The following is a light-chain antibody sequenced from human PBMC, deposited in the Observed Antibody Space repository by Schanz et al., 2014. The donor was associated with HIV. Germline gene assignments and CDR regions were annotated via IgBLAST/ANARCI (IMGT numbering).Light chain of an antibody. J-gene: IGLJ1*01. CDR2: ENN. CDR1: SSTIRAGYD. V-gene: IGLV1-40*01. CDR3: QSSDTSLSAV. Sequence: QSVLTQPPSVSGAPGQRITISCTGSSSTIRAGYDVHWYQQVPGTAPKLLIYENNHRPSGVPDRISGSRSATSASLAITGLQAEDEADYYCQSSDTSLSAVFGTGTKLTVL.